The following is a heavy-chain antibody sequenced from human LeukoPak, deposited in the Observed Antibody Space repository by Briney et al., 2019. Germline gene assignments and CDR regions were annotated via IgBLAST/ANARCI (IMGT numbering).Heavy chain of an antibody. CDR2: IYHSGST. D-gene: IGHD3-10*01. J-gene: IGHJ4*02. CDR1: GGSISSGGYS. CDR3: ARDGSGSYPLDY. V-gene: IGHV4-30-2*01. Sequence: PSETLSLTCAVSGGSISSGGYSWSWIRQPPGKGLEWIGYIYHSGSTYYNPSLKSRVTISVDRSKNQFSLKLSSVTAADTAVYYCARDGSGSYPLDYWGQGTLVTVSS.